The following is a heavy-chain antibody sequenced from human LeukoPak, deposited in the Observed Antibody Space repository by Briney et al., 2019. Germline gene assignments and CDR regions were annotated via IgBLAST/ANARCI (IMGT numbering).Heavy chain of an antibody. CDR3: ARDLYRIVVVPHYFDY. J-gene: IGHJ4*02. V-gene: IGHV3-48*04. D-gene: IGHD3-22*01. CDR1: GFTFSSYA. CDR2: ISSSGSTI. Sequence: PGGSLRLSCAASGFTFSSYAMSWVRQAPGKGLEWVSYISSSGSTIYYADSVKGRFTISRDNAKNSLYLQMNSLRAEDTAVYYCARDLYRIVVVPHYFDYWGQGTLVTVSS.